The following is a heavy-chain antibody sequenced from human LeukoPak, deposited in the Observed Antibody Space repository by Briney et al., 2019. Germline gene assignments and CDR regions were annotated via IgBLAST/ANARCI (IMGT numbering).Heavy chain of an antibody. CDR2: IRYDGSNK. CDR1: GFTFSSYG. CDR3: ARALVCSSTSCYRVWGYYFDY. J-gene: IGHJ4*02. V-gene: IGHV3-30*02. Sequence: GGSLRLSCAASGFTFSSYGMHWVRQAPGKGLEWVAFIRYDGSNKYYADSVKGRFTISRDNSKNTLYLQMNSLRAEDTALYYCARALVCSSTSCYRVWGYYFDYWGQGTLVTVSS. D-gene: IGHD2-2*01.